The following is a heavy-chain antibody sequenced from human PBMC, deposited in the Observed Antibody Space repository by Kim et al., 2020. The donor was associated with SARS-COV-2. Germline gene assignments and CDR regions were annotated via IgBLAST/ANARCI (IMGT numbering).Heavy chain of an antibody. J-gene: IGHJ4*02. V-gene: IGHV4-39*07. D-gene: IGHD3-9*01. CDR3: ARVSGYDILTAYYYYFDY. Sequence: KSRVTISVDTSKNQFSLKLSSVTAADTAVYYCARVSGYDILTAYYYYFDYWGQGALVTVSS.